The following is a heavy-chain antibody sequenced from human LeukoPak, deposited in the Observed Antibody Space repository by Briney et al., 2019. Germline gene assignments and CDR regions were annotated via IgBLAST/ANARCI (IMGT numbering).Heavy chain of an antibody. Sequence: GGSLRLSCAASGFTFSSFTMNWVRQPPGKGLEWVSSISSSSGNIYYADSLKGRFTISGDNAKNSLYLQMNSLRAEDTAVYYCARAHTDMVYYFDYWGQGALVTVSS. V-gene: IGHV3-21*01. CDR2: ISSSSGNI. J-gene: IGHJ4*02. D-gene: IGHD5-18*01. CDR3: ARAHTDMVYYFDY. CDR1: GFTFSSFT.